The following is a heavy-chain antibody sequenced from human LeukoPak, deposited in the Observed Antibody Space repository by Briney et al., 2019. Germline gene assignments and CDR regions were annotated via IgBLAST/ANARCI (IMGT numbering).Heavy chain of an antibody. CDR3: ARHQGELRFFYYGMDV. Sequence: GASVKVPCKVFAYTLSSNGISWVRQAPGQGLEWMGWISAYDGHTNYAQKLQGRVTMTTDTATRTVYMELRSLKSDDTAVYYCARHQGELRFFYYGMDVWGQGTTVTVAS. J-gene: IGHJ6*02. V-gene: IGHV1-18*01. CDR1: AYTLSSNG. CDR2: ISAYDGHT. D-gene: IGHD1-26*01.